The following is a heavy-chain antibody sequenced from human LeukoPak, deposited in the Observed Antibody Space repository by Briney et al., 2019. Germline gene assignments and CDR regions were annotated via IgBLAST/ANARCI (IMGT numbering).Heavy chain of an antibody. CDR2: IYDSGST. CDR1: GVSISSYY. V-gene: IGHV4-59*01. J-gene: IGHJ6*02. CDR3: ARVGGTNYYYYSMDV. D-gene: IGHD1-1*01. Sequence: SETLSLTCTVSGVSISSYYWSWIRQPPGKGLEWIGYIYDSGSTNYNPSLKSRVTISVDTSKNQFSLKLSSVTAADTAVYYCARVGGTNYYYYSMDVWGQGTTVTVSS.